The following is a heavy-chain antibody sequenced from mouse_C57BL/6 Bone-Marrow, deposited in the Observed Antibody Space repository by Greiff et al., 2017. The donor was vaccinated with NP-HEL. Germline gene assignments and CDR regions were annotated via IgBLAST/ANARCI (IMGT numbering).Heavy chain of an antibody. CDR3: ARFLHYYGSSPYYFDY. J-gene: IGHJ2*01. CDR1: GFTFTDYY. D-gene: IGHD1-1*01. V-gene: IGHV7-3*01. CDR2: IRNKANGYTT. Sequence: EVKVVESGVGLVQPGGSLSLSCAASGFTFTDYYMSWVRQPPGKALEWLGFIRNKANGYTTEYSASVKGRFTISRDNSHSILYLQMNALRAEDSATYYCARFLHYYGSSPYYFDYWGQGTTLTVSS.